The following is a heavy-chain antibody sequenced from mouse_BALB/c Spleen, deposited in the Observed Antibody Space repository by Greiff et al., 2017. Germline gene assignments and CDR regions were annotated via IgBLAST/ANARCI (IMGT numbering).Heavy chain of an antibody. Sequence: VQLKESGPSLVQPSQSLSITCTVSGFSLTSYGVHWVRQSPGKGLEWLGVIWRGGSTDYNAAFMSRLSITKDNSKSQVFFKMNSLQADDTAIYYCAKKASSGYYYAMDYWGQGTSVTVSS. CDR2: IWRGGST. J-gene: IGHJ4*01. CDR3: AKKASSGYYYAMDY. CDR1: GFSLTSYG. D-gene: IGHD3-1*01. V-gene: IGHV2-5-1*01.